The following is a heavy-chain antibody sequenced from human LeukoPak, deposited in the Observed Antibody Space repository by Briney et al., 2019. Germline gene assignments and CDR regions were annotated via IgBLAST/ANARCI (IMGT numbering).Heavy chain of an antibody. CDR1: GYTFTGYY. CDR3: ARDNPSEAANSFDY. Sequence: ASVKVSCKASGYTFTGYYMHWVRQAPGQGLEWMGWINPNSGGTNYAQKFQGRVTMTRDTSISTAYMELSRLRSDDTAVYYCARDNPSEAANSFDYWGQGTLVTVSS. D-gene: IGHD2-15*01. J-gene: IGHJ4*02. CDR2: INPNSGGT. V-gene: IGHV1-2*02.